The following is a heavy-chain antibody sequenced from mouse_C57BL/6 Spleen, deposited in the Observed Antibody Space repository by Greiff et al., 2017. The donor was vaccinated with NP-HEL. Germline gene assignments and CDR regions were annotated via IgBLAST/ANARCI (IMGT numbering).Heavy chain of an antibody. CDR3: ARSGGYGMDY. D-gene: IGHD3-1*01. J-gene: IGHJ4*01. V-gene: IGHV5-17*01. CDR2: ISSGSSTI. CDR1: GFTFSDYG. Sequence: EVKLVESGGGLVKPGGSLKLSCAASGFTFSDYGMHWVRQAPEQGLEWVAYISSGSSTIYYADTVKGRFTISRDNAKNTLFLQMTSLRAEDTAMYYWARSGGYGMDYWGQGTSVTVSS.